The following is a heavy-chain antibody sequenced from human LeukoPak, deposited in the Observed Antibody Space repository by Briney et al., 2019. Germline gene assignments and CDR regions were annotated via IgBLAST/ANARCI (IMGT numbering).Heavy chain of an antibody. CDR3: ARETRILYRYGYFDY. CDR1: GGSISSYY. J-gene: IGHJ4*02. Sequence: SETLSLTCTVSGGSISSYYWSWIRQPPGKGLEWIGYIYYSGSTYYNPSLRSRVTISVDTSKNQFSLKLSSVTAADTAVYYCARETRILYRYGYFDYWGQGTLVTVSS. D-gene: IGHD2-8*01. CDR2: IYYSGST. V-gene: IGHV4-59*12.